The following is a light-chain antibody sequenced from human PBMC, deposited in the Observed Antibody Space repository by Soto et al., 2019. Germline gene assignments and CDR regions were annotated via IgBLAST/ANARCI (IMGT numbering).Light chain of an antibody. V-gene: IGKV1-5*03. J-gene: IGKJ5*01. CDR1: QTISSW. CDR2: KAS. CDR3: QHYGSSPIT. Sequence: DIQMTQSPSTLSGSVGDRVTITCRASQTISSWLAWYQQKPGKAPKLLIYKASTLKSGVPSRFSGSGSGTDFTLTITRLEPEDFAVYFCQHYGSSPITFGQGTRLEIK.